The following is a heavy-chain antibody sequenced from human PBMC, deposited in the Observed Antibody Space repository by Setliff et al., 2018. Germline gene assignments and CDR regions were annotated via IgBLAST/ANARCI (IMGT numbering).Heavy chain of an antibody. CDR1: GLIVSDIH. J-gene: IGHJ4*02. CDR2: ISDTSAFI. Sequence: GGSLRLSCVVSGLIVSDIHMTWVRQAPGKGPEWVSSISDTSAFIYYADSVKGRFTISRDNSKNTLYLQMNSLRPEDTAVYYCARTCSGSGCYAGLESWGQGTPVTVSS. V-gene: IGHV3-21*01. D-gene: IGHD2-15*01. CDR3: ARTCSGSGCYAGLES.